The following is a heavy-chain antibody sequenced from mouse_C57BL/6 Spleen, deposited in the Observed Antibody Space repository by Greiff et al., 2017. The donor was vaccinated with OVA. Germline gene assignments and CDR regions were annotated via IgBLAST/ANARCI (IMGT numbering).Heavy chain of an antibody. Sequence: QVQLQQPGAELVKPGASVKLSCKASGYTFTSYWMQWVKQRPGQGLEWIGEIEPSDSYTNYNQKFKGKATLTVDTSSSTAYMQLSSLTSEDSAVYYCASHYYGSSYGYDYWGQGTTLTVSS. J-gene: IGHJ2*01. CDR3: ASHYYGSSYGYDY. CDR2: IEPSDSYT. V-gene: IGHV1-50*01. D-gene: IGHD1-1*01. CDR1: GYTFTSYW.